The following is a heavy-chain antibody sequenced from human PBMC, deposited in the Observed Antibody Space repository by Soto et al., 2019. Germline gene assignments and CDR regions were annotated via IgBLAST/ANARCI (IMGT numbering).Heavy chain of an antibody. J-gene: IGHJ4*02. CDR2: INHSGST. CDR3: ARGPHYDYVSGSYRIGPRFGY. Sequence: PSETLSLTCAVYGGSFSGYYWSWIRQPPGKGLEWIGEINHSGSTNYNPSLKSRVTISVDTSKNQFSLKLSSVTAADTAVYYCARGPHYDYVSGSYRIGPRFGYWGQGNLVTVSS. CDR1: GGSFSGYY. D-gene: IGHD3-16*02. V-gene: IGHV4-34*01.